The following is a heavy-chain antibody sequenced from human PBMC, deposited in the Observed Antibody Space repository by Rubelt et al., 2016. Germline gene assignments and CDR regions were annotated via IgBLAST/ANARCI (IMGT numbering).Heavy chain of an antibody. D-gene: IGHD4-17*01. J-gene: IGHJ4*02. CDR1: GYTFTSYY. V-gene: IGHV1-46*01. CDR2: INPSGGST. CDR3: AREQETTVTIEGVLGY. Sequence: QVQLVQSGAEVKKPGASVKVSCKASGYTFTSYYMHWVRQAPGQGLEWMGIINPSGGSTSYAQKFKGRVTMTRDTSTSTGYMELRSLRSEDTAVYYCAREQETTVTIEGVLGYWGQGTLVTVSS.